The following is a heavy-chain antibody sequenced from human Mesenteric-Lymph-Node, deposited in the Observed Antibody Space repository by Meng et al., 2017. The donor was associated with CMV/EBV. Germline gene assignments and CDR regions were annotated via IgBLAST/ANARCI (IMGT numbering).Heavy chain of an antibody. CDR3: GRERWGLGDY. D-gene: IGHD2-21*02. Sequence: GESLKISCAASGFTFDDYGMSWVRQAPGKGLEWVASISGGVDSSTYYADSVKGRFTISRDNSKNTLFVQMNSLRVEDTAVYYCGRERWGLGDYWGQGTVVTVSS. J-gene: IGHJ4*02. CDR2: ISGGVDSST. CDR1: GFTFDDYG. V-gene: IGHV3-20*04.